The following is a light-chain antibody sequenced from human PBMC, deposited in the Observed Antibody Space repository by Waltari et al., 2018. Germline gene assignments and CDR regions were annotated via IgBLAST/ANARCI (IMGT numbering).Light chain of an antibody. Sequence: EIVLTQSPGTLSLSPGERATLTCRASQRVSSTLAWYQQKPGQAPRLLIYGASTRATGIPERFNGGGSGTDFSLTISRLEPEDFAVYYCQHYVSLPATFGQGTKVEIK. CDR3: QHYVSLPAT. CDR2: GAS. CDR1: QRVSST. J-gene: IGKJ1*01. V-gene: IGKV3-20*01.